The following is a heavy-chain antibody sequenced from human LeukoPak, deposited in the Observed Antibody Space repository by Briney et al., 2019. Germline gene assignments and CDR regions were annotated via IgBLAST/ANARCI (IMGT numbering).Heavy chain of an antibody. Sequence: GGSLRLSCAASGFTFSSYSMNWVRQAPGKGLEWVSSISSSSSYINYVDSVKGRFTISRDNAKNSLYLQMNSLRAEDTAVYYCARDSDCWGQGTLVTVSS. V-gene: IGHV3-21*01. CDR3: ARDSDC. J-gene: IGHJ4*02. CDR1: GFTFSSYS. CDR2: ISSSSSYI.